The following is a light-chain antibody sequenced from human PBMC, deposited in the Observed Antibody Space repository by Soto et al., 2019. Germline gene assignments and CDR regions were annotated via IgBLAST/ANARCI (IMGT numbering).Light chain of an antibody. V-gene: IGKV1-5*01. CDR1: QSIGNW. CDR2: DAS. J-gene: IGKJ1*01. Sequence: DIQMTQSPSTLSASVGDRVTLTCRASQSIGNWLAWYQQKPGKAPKLLIYDASSLERGVPSRFSGSGAGTEFTLTISSLQPEDFATYYCQQSYSTPPTFGQGTKVDIK. CDR3: QQSYSTPPT.